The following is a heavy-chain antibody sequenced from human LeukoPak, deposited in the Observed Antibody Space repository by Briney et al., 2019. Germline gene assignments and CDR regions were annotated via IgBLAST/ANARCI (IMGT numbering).Heavy chain of an antibody. Sequence: SETLSLTCTVSGGSISSYYWSWIRQPPGKGLEWIGCIYCSGSTNYNPSLKGRVTISVDTSKNQFSLKLSSVTAADTAVYYCARQGGGDLDYWGQGTLVTVSS. D-gene: IGHD2-21*02. CDR1: GGSISSYY. J-gene: IGHJ4*02. CDR3: ARQGGGDLDY. V-gene: IGHV4-59*08. CDR2: IYCSGST.